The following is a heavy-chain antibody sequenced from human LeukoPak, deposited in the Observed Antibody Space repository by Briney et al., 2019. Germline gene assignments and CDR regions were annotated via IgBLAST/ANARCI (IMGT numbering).Heavy chain of an antibody. J-gene: IGHJ4*02. CDR2: IYYSGST. CDR3: ARGQFNWNRKLLDY. V-gene: IGHV4-30-4*08. Sequence: SQTLSLTCTVSGGSISSGDYYWSWIRQPPGKGLEWIGYIYYSGSTYYNPSLKSRVTISVDTSKNQFSLKLSSVTAADTAVYYCARGQFNWNRKLLDYWGQGTLVTVSS. CDR1: GGSISSGDYY. D-gene: IGHD1-20*01.